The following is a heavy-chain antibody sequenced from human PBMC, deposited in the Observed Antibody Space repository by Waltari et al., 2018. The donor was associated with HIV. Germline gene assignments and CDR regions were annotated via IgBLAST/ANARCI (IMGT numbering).Heavy chain of an antibody. Sequence: EVQLLESGGGLVQPGGSLRLSCAASGFTFSSYAMSWVRQAPGKGVVWVIVISGSGCSTYYADFVKSRFTISRDNSKNTLYLQMNSLRAEDTAVYYCAKEGIAGRPSVPDYWGQGTLVTVSS. CDR1: GFTFSSYA. CDR3: AKEGIAGRPSVPDY. J-gene: IGHJ4*02. D-gene: IGHD6-6*01. V-gene: IGHV3-23*01. CDR2: ISGSGCST.